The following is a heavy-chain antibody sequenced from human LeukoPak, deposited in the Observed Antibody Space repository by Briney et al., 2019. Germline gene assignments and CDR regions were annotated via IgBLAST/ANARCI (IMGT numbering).Heavy chain of an antibody. J-gene: IGHJ4*02. CDR3: AGALWERNYFDY. CDR2: IIPIFGTA. V-gene: IGHV1-69*05. D-gene: IGHD1-26*01. CDR1: GYTFTSYA. Sequence: GASVKVSCKASGYTFTSYAISWVRQAPGQGLEWMGGIIPIFGTANYAQKFQGRVTITTDESTSTAYMELSSLRSEDTAVYYCAGALWERNYFDYWGQGTLVTVSS.